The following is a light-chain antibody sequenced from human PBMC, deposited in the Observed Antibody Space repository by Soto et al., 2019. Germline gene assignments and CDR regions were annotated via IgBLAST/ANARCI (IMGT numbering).Light chain of an antibody. CDR2: EGS. Sequence: QSALTQPASVSGSPGQSITISCTGTNSDVGSYNLVSWYQQHPGKAPKLMIYEGSKRPSGVSNRFSGSKSGNTASLTISGLQTEEEADYYFFSYAGSSTWGVFGGGTKVTVL. CDR1: NSDVGSYNL. V-gene: IGLV2-23*01. J-gene: IGLJ2*01. CDR3: FSYAGSSTWGV.